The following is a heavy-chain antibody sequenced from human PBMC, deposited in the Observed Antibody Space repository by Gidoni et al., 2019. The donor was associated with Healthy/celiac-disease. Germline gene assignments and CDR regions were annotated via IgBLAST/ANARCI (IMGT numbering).Heavy chain of an antibody. V-gene: IGHV3-23*04. CDR2: ISGSGGST. Sequence: EVQLVESGGGLVQPGGSLRLSCAASGFTFSSYAMSWVRQAPGKGLEWVSAISGSGGSTYYADSVKGRFTISRDNSKNTLYLQMNSLRAEDTAVYYCAKDGHSSGWYGKSLEYYFDYWGQGTLVTVSS. CDR1: GFTFSSYA. D-gene: IGHD6-19*01. J-gene: IGHJ4*02. CDR3: AKDGHSSGWYGKSLEYYFDY.